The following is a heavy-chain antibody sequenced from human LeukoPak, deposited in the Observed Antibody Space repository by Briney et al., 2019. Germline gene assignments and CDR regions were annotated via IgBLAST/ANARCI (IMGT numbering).Heavy chain of an antibody. J-gene: IGHJ1*01. Sequence: GGSLRLSCAASGFTFNNYWMTWVRQAPGKGLEWVANINQDGSEKYYVDSVKGRFTISRDNAKNSVYLQMNSLTVEDTAVYYCARSRGNAYWGQGTLVTVSS. CDR2: INQDGSEK. CDR1: GFTFNNYW. V-gene: IGHV3-7*01. CDR3: ARSRGNAY.